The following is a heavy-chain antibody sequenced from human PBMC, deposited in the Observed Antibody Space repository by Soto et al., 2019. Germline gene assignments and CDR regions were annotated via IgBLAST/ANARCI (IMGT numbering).Heavy chain of an antibody. D-gene: IGHD3-22*01. CDR2: IIPIFGTA. CDR1: GGTFSSYA. CDR3: ARDRGPSSGYYPYWFDP. J-gene: IGHJ5*02. V-gene: IGHV1-69*12. Sequence: QVQLVQSGAEVKKPGSSVKVSCKASGGTFSSYAITWVRQAPGQGLEWMGGIIPIFGTANYAQKFQGRVTITAXXSXSXXYMELSGLRSEDTAVYYCARDRGPSSGYYPYWFDPWGQGTLVTVSS.